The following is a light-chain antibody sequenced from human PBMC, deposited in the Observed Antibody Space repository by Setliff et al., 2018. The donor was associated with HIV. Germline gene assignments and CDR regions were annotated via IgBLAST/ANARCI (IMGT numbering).Light chain of an antibody. CDR2: YDH. J-gene: IGLJ1*01. Sequence: SYELTQPPSLSVAPGKTARITCGRNNIGSKSVHWYQQKPGQAPVVVMYYDHDRPSWIPERFSGSNSGNTATLTISRVEVGDEADYYCQVWDSSSDHYVFGSGTKVTVL. CDR1: NIGSKS. CDR3: QVWDSSSDHYV. V-gene: IGLV3-21*04.